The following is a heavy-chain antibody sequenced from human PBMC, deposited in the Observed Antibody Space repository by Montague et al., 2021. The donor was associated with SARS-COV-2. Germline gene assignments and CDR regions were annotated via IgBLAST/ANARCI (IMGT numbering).Heavy chain of an antibody. V-gene: IGHV4-34*01. CDR1: GGSFSGYY. CDR2: ISHSGST. J-gene: IGHJ4*02. Sequence: SETLSLTCAVYGGSFSGYYWSWIHQPPGKGLEWIGEISHSGSTNYNPPPKSRVTISIDTSKNQFSLELSSVTAADMAVYYCASPGGYCTGGSCYYVYWGQGTLVTVSS. CDR3: ASPGGYCTGGSCYYVY. D-gene: IGHD2-15*01.